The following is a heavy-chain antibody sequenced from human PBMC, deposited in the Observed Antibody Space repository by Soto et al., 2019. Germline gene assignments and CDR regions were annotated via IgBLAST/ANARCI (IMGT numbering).Heavy chain of an antibody. CDR2: ISGSSSDT. CDR3: ARSARLADN. Sequence: ESGGGLVKPGGSLRLSCAASGFTFSDYYMNWIRQAPGTGLEWVSYISGSSSDTNYADSVRGRFTISRDNAKNSLYLQMNSLRAEDTAVYYCARSARLADNWGQGTLVTVSS. J-gene: IGHJ4*02. CDR1: GFTFSDYY. V-gene: IGHV3-11*06. D-gene: IGHD2-15*01.